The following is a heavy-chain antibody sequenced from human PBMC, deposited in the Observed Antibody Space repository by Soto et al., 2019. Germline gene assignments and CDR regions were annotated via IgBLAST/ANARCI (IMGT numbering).Heavy chain of an antibody. V-gene: IGHV3-23*01. D-gene: IGHD3-3*01. J-gene: IGHJ6*01. CDR1: GLTFSTYP. Sequence: WGALRVSCATSGLTFSTYPMNWVRQAPGKGLEWVTGISGSGITTYYADSVNGRFTSSIDNSKSTLYLQMNSLRAGDTAVYYCAKEYYGGTSTYYYYGMDVWGQGTTVTVS. CDR2: ISGSGITT. CDR3: AKEYYGGTSTYYYYGMDV.